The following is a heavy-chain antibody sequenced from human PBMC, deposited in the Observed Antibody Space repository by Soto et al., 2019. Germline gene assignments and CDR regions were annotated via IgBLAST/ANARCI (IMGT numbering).Heavy chain of an antibody. Sequence: ASVKVSCKSSGYPFTSYVISWVRQAPGQGLEWMGWISAYNGNTNYAQKLQGRVTMTTDTSTSTAYMELRSLRSDDTAVYYCARSGSGWYVGAFDIWGQGTMVSVSS. J-gene: IGHJ3*02. CDR1: GYPFTSYV. D-gene: IGHD6-19*01. V-gene: IGHV1-18*01. CDR2: ISAYNGNT. CDR3: ARSGSGWYVGAFDI.